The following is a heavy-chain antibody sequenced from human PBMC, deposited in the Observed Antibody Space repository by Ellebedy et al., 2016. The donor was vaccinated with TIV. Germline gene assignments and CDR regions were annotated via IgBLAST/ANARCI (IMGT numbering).Heavy chain of an antibody. V-gene: IGHV3-64D*06. Sequence: GESLKISCSASGFNFRRLALHWVRQHPGRGLDYVSAISSTGDSPWYADYVKNRFIISRDISMNMLYLQMSSLRAEDTVVYYCTLPAAEGDDSLGDFDCWGQGTLVTVSS. CDR2: ISSTGDSP. CDR1: GFNFRRLA. J-gene: IGHJ4*02. CDR3: TLPAAEGDDSLGDFDC. D-gene: IGHD3-16*01.